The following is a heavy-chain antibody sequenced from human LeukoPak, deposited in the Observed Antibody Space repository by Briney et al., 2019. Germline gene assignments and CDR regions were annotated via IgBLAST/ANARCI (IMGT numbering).Heavy chain of an antibody. J-gene: IGHJ6*02. CDR1: GLTFSSYG. Sequence: QSGGSLRLSCAASGLTFSSYGMHWVRQAPGKGLEWVAVISYDGSNKYYADSVKGRFTISRDNSKNTLYLQMNSLRAEDTAVYYCAKQWGCSSTSCYSSYYYYGMDVWGQGTTVTVSS. CDR2: ISYDGSNK. V-gene: IGHV3-30*18. CDR3: AKQWGCSSTSCYSSYYYYGMDV. D-gene: IGHD2-2*02.